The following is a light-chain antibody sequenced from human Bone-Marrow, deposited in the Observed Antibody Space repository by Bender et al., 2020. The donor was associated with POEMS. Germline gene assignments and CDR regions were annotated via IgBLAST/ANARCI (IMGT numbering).Light chain of an antibody. CDR2: DVT. CDR3: CSFAGNFNWV. Sequence: QSALTQPASVSGSPGQSITVSCTGTSSDVGGYNYVSWYQHHPGKALKLLIYDVTSRPSGVSNRFSGSKSGNTASLAVSGLQTEDEADYYCCSFAGNFNWVFGGGTKLTVL. CDR1: SSDVGGYNY. J-gene: IGLJ3*02. V-gene: IGLV2-14*03.